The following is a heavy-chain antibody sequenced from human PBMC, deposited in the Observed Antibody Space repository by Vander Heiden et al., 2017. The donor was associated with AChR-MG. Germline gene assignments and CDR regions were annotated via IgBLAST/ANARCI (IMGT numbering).Heavy chain of an antibody. V-gene: IGHV3-21*01. CDR1: GFTFSSYS. J-gene: IGHJ4*02. D-gene: IGHD2-2*01. Sequence: EVQLVESGGGLVKPGGSLRLSCAASGFTFSSYSMNWVRQAPGKGLEWVSSISSSSSYIYYADSVKGRFTISRDNAKNSLYLQMNSLRAEDTAVYYCASTSPRYCSSTSCLGDYWGQGTLVTVSS. CDR2: ISSSSSYI. CDR3: ASTSPRYCSSTSCLGDY.